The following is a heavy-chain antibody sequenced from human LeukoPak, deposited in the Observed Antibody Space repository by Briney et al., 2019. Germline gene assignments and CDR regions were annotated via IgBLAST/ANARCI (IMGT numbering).Heavy chain of an antibody. Sequence: GGSLRLSCAASGFTFSSYWMSWVRQAPGKGLEWVANIKQDGSETYYVDSVKGRFTISRDNAKNSLYLQMNSLRAEDTAVYYCARGFYSDRTMIVVVVDYWGQGSLVTVSS. CDR3: ARGFYSDRTMIVVVVDY. CDR2: IKQDGSET. V-gene: IGHV3-7*03. CDR1: GFTFSSYW. D-gene: IGHD3-22*01. J-gene: IGHJ4*02.